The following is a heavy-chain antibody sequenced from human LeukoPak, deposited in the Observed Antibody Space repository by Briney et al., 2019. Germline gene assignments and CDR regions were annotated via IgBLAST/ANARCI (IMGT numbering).Heavy chain of an antibody. Sequence: PGGSLRLSCAASGFTFSSYGMHWVRQAPGKGLEWVAVISYDGSNKYYADSVKGRFTISRDNSKNTLYLQMNSLRAEDTAVYYCARDWRAMDVWGKGTTVTVSS. CDR3: ARDWRAMDV. CDR1: GFTFSSYG. V-gene: IGHV3-30*03. J-gene: IGHJ6*03. CDR2: ISYDGSNK.